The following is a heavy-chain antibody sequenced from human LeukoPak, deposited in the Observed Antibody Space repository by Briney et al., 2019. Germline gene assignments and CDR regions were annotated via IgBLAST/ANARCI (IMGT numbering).Heavy chain of an antibody. CDR3: AANGYYTIEY. CDR2: IHHTGST. J-gene: IGHJ4*02. Sequence: SGTLSLTCAVSGDSMSSIDWWSWVRQPPGKGLEWIGEIHHTGSTNYNPSLKSRVTISVDKSKNQFSLNFNSMSAADSAVYYCAANGYYTIEYWGRGTLVTVSS. CDR1: GDSMSSIDW. D-gene: IGHD1-26*01. V-gene: IGHV4-4*02.